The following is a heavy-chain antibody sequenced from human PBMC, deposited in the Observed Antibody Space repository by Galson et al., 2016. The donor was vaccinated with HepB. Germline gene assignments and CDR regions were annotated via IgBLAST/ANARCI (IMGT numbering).Heavy chain of an antibody. Sequence: SLRLSCAASGFTSSSYWVHWARQAPGKGLVWVSRISSDGSKTTYADSVKGRFTISKDNAKNTLSLQMNSLRVEDTAVYYCHVWFGESRYGGDVWGQGTTVTVSS. D-gene: IGHD3-10*01. CDR1: GFTSSSYW. CDR2: ISSDGSKT. V-gene: IGHV3-74*01. CDR3: HVWFGESRYGGDV. J-gene: IGHJ6*02.